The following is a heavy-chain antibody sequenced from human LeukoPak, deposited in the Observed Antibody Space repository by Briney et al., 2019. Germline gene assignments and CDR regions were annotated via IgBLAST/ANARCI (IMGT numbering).Heavy chain of an antibody. CDR3: ARHYDGRGSFDY. V-gene: IGHV3-21*01. D-gene: IGHD3-22*01. Sequence: GGSLRLSCAASGFTFSSYSMNWVRQAPGKGLEWVSSISSSSSYIYYADSVKGRFTISRDNAKNTLYLQMNSLRAEDTAVYSCARHYDGRGSFDYWGQGTLVTVSS. CDR2: ISSSSSYI. CDR1: GFTFSSYS. J-gene: IGHJ4*02.